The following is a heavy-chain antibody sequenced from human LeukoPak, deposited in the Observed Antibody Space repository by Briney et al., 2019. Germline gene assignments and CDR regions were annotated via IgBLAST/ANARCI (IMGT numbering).Heavy chain of an antibody. Sequence: ASVKVSCKASGDTFTGYYMHWVRQAPGQGLEWMGWINPNSGGTNYAQKFQGRVTMTRDTSISTAYMELSRLRSDDTAVYYCARGSSSWYENWFDPWGQGTLVTVSS. V-gene: IGHV1-2*02. CDR1: GDTFTGYY. CDR3: ARGSSSWYENWFDP. D-gene: IGHD6-13*01. CDR2: INPNSGGT. J-gene: IGHJ5*02.